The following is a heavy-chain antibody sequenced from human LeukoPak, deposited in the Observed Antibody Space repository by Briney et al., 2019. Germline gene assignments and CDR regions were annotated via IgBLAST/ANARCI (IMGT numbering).Heavy chain of an antibody. CDR3: ARFAIADDY. CDR1: GYTFTGYY. D-gene: IGHD2/OR15-2a*01. J-gene: IGHJ4*02. V-gene: IGHV1-2*02. CDR2: INPNSGGT. Sequence: APVKVSCKASGYTFTGYYIHWVRQAPGQGLEWMGWINPNSGGTNYAQKFQGRVTMTRDTSISTAYMELSRLTSDDTAVYYCARFAIADDYWGQGTLVTVSS.